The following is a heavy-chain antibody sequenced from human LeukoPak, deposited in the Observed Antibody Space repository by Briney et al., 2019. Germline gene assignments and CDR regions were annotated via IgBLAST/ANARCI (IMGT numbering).Heavy chain of an antibody. CDR1: GYTFTGYY. Sequence: GASVKVSCKASGYTFTGYYMHWVRQAPGQGLEWMGRINPNSGGTNYAQKFQGRVTMTRDTSISTAYMELSRLRSDDTAVYYCARDRGAYDSSGYGLRYFDYWGQGTLVTVSS. CDR3: ARDRGAYDSSGYGLRYFDY. J-gene: IGHJ4*02. V-gene: IGHV1-2*06. D-gene: IGHD3-22*01. CDR2: INPNSGGT.